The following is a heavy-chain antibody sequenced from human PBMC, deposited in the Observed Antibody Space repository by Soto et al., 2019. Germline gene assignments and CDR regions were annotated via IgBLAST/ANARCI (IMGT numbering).Heavy chain of an antibody. D-gene: IGHD3-9*01. Sequence: SETLSLTCTVSGGSISSYYWSWIRQPPGKGLEWIGYIYYSGSTNYNPSLKSRVTISVDTSKNQFSLKLSSVTAADTAVYYCAREAGWGTGYHKWFDPWGQVTLVPLSS. CDR2: IYYSGST. J-gene: IGHJ5*02. CDR3: AREAGWGTGYHKWFDP. V-gene: IGHV4-59*01. CDR1: GGSISSYY.